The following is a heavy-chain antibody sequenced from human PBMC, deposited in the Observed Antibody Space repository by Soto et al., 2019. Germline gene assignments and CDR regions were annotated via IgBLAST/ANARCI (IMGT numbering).Heavy chain of an antibody. Sequence: EVQLLESGGTLVQPGESLRLSCAASGFTFSTYAMSWVRQAPGKGLEWISSISGTGGSTHYADSVKGRFTISKDDSKSTLYLQMNSLRAEDTAVYYCAKDQSHLERPDYSDYWGQGTLVTVSS. V-gene: IGHV3-23*01. CDR3: AKDQSHLERPDYSDY. CDR2: ISGTGGST. CDR1: GFTFSTYA. D-gene: IGHD1-1*01. J-gene: IGHJ4*02.